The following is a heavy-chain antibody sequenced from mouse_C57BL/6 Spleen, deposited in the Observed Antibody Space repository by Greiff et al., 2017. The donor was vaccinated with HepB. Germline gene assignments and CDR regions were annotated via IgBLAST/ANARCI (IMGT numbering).Heavy chain of an antibody. CDR2: IYPRDGST. CDR1: GYPFTSYD. V-gene: IGHV1-85*01. CDR3: ARHEGYAMDY. Sequence: QVQLQQSGPELVKPGASVKLSCKAPGYPFTSYDINWVKQRPGQGLEWIGWIYPRDGSTKYNEKFKGKAPLTVDTSSSTADMELHSLTCEDSAVYFCARHEGYAMDYWGQGTSVTVSS. J-gene: IGHJ4*01.